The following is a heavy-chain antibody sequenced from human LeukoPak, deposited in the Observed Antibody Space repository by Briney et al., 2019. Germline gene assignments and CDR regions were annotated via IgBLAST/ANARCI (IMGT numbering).Heavy chain of an antibody. D-gene: IGHD5-18*01. Sequence: SETLSLTCAVYGGSFSGYYWSWIRQPPGKGLEWIGEINHSGSTNYNPSLKSRVTISGDTSKNQFSLRLNSVTAADTAVYYCARAYRAHQTFHSYHFFDFWGRGTLVTVSS. CDR2: INHSGST. J-gene: IGHJ4*02. CDR3: ARAYRAHQTFHSYHFFDF. CDR1: GGSFSGYY. V-gene: IGHV4-34*01.